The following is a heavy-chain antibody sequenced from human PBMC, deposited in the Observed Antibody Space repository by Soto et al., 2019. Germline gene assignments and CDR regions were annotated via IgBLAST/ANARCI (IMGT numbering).Heavy chain of an antibody. CDR1: GITFRSYS. D-gene: IGHD4-4*01. V-gene: IGHV3-21*01. CDR3: ARGSTVTSGGRWFDP. J-gene: IGHJ5*02. CDR2: ISSSSTSI. Sequence: EVHLVESGGVLVKPGGSLRLSCAASGITFRSYSMNWVRQAPGQGLEWVSSISSSSTSIYYADSLKGRFTISRDNAKNSLFLQMNSLRAEDTAVYYCARGSTVTSGGRWFDPWGRGTLVTVSS.